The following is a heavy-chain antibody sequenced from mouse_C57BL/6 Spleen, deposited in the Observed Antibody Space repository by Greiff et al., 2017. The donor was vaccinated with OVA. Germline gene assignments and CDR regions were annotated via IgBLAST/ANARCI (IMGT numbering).Heavy chain of an antibody. CDR1: GFNIKDYY. D-gene: IGHD1-1*01. Sequence: VQLQQSGAELVKPGASVKLSCTASGFNIKDYYMHWVKQRTEQGLEWIGRIDPEDGETKYDPKFQGKATITADTSSNTAYLQLSSLTSEDTAVYYCARSRHYYGSSLDVWGTGTTVTVSS. CDR2: IDPEDGET. V-gene: IGHV14-2*01. CDR3: ARSRHYYGSSLDV. J-gene: IGHJ1*03.